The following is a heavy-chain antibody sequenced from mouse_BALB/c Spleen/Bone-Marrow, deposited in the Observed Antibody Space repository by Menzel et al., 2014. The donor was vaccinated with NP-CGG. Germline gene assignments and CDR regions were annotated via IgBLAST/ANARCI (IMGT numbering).Heavy chain of an antibody. CDR1: GFTFSDYY. CDR3: ARDGDYRYAWFAY. CDR2: ISDGGTYT. D-gene: IGHD2-14*01. Sequence: EVQLVESGGGLVKPGGSLKLSCAASGFTFSDYYMYWVRQTPEKRLEWVATISDGGTYTYCPDSVKGRFTISRDNAKNNLYLRMSSLKSEDTAMYYCARDGDYRYAWFAYWGQGTLVTVSA. J-gene: IGHJ3*01. V-gene: IGHV5-4*02.